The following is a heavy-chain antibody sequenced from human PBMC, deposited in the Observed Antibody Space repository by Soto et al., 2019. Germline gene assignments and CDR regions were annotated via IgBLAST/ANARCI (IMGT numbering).Heavy chain of an antibody. J-gene: IGHJ6*02. CDR1: GGTFRNSA. CDR2: IMPIFRTP. Sequence: QVQLEQSGAEVKKPGSSMKVSCKASGGTFRNSAISWVRQAPGQGLEWMGGIMPIFRTPDYAHKFQGRVTITADESTSTAYMELSGLRSDDTAVYYCARDNDRPQLGGNYYYILDVWGHGTTVTVSS. CDR3: ARDNDRPQLGGNYYYILDV. D-gene: IGHD1-1*01. V-gene: IGHV1-69*12.